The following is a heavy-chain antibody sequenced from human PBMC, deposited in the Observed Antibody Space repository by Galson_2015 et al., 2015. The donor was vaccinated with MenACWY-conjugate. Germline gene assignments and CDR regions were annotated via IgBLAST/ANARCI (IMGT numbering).Heavy chain of an antibody. CDR2: TYYMSKWYN. V-gene: IGHV6-1*01. Sequence: CAISGDSVSSHSSTWYWIRQSPSRGLEWLGRTYYMSKWYNDYAESVTSRIIIKSDTYKNQITLQLKTVTPEDTAAYYCARDPGASRFDPWGQGTLVTVSS. J-gene: IGHJ5*02. D-gene: IGHD3-10*01. CDR3: ARDPGASRFDP. CDR1: GDSVSSHSST.